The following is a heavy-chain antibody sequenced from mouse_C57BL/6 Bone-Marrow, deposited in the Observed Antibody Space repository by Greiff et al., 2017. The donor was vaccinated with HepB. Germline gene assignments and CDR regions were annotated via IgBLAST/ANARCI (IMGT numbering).Heavy chain of an antibody. D-gene: IGHD1-1*01. CDR1: GFTFSSYA. V-gene: IGHV5-4*01. CDR2: ISDGGSYT. J-gene: IGHJ1*03. CDR3: AREGITTVWYFDV. Sequence: EVQRVESGGGLVKPGGSLKLSCAASGFTFSSYAMSWVRQTPEKRLEWVATISDGGSYTYYPDNVKGRFTISRDNAKNNLYLQMSHLKSEDTAMYYCAREGITTVWYFDVWGTGTTVTVSS.